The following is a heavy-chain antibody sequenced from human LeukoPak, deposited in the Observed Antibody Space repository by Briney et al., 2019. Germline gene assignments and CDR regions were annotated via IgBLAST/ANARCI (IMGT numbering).Heavy chain of an antibody. CDR3: ARDYYYDSSGYSRGAFDV. J-gene: IGHJ3*01. CDR2: TSGSGGGT. Sequence: PGGSLRLSCAASGFTFSNYAMSWVRQAPGKGLEWVSGTSGSGGGTYYADSVKGRFTISRDNAKNTLYLQMNSLRAEDTAVYYCARDYYYDSSGYSRGAFDVWGQGTMVTVSS. D-gene: IGHD3-22*01. V-gene: IGHV3-23*01. CDR1: GFTFSNYA.